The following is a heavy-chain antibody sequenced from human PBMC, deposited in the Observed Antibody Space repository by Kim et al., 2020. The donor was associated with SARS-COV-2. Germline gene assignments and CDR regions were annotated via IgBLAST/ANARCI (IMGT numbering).Heavy chain of an antibody. CDR3: AREVNIVLMVYVNRYGMDV. D-gene: IGHD2-8*01. J-gene: IGHJ6*02. Sequence: GSLRLSCAASGFTFSSYEMNWVRQAPGKGLEWVSYISSSGSTIYYADSVKGRFTISRDNAKNSLYLQMNSLRAEDTAVYYCAREVNIVLMVYVNRYGMDVWGQGTTVTVSS. CDR1: GFTFSSYE. V-gene: IGHV3-48*03. CDR2: ISSSGSTI.